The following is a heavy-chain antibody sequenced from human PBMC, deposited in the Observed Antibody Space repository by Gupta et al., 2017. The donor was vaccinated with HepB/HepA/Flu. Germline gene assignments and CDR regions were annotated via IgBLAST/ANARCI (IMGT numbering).Heavy chain of an antibody. CDR3: AKARMPIVGATPGAFDI. Sequence: EVQLLESGGGWVQPGGSLRLSCPASGFTFSSHALRWVRHAPGKGLEWVSAISGSGGSTYYADSVKGRFTISRDNSKNTLYLQMNCLRAEDTAVYYCAKARMPIVGATPGAFDIWGQGTMVTVAS. D-gene: IGHD1-26*01. J-gene: IGHJ3*02. CDR1: GFTFSSHA. V-gene: IGHV3-23*01. CDR2: ISGSGGST.